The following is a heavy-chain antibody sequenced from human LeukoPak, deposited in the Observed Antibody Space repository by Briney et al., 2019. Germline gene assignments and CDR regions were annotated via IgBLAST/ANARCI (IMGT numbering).Heavy chain of an antibody. V-gene: IGHV3-7*01. CDR1: GFTFSSYW. J-gene: IGHJ3*02. Sequence: GGSLRLSCAASGFTFSSYWMSWVPQAPGKGLEWVANIKQDGSEKYYVDSVKGRFTISRDNAKNSLYLQMNSLRAEDTAVYYCARDRTIFGVVIPIDIWGQGTMVTVSS. CDR2: IKQDGSEK. CDR3: ARDRTIFGVVIPIDI. D-gene: IGHD3-3*01.